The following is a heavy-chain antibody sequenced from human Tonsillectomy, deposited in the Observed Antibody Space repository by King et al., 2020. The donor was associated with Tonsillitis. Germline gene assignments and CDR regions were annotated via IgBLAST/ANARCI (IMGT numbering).Heavy chain of an antibody. CDR2: IWYNGNNK. J-gene: IGHJ6*03. CDR3: ARDGVSYYYMDV. V-gene: IGHV3-33*08. D-gene: IGHD3-3*01. Sequence: VQLVESGGGVVQPGRSLRLSCAASGFTFSSYGMHWVRQAPGKGLEWVAVIWYNGNNKYYADSVKGRFTISRDNSKNTLYLQMNSLRAEEPAVYYCARDGVSYYYMDVWGKGTTVTVSS. CDR1: GFTFSSYG.